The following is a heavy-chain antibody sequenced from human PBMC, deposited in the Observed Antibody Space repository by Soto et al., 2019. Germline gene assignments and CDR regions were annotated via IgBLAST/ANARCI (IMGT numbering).Heavy chain of an antibody. V-gene: IGHV3-74*01. CDR1: GFTFGSYW. CDR2: IDSDGSST. CDR3: ARGRPYGMDV. Sequence: EVQLVESGGGLVQPGGSLRVSCEASGFTFGSYWMNWVRQAPGKGLVWVSRIDSDGSSTTYADSVKGRFTTSRDNAKTTLYLQMSSLRVEDTAVYYCARGRPYGMDVWGQGTMVTVSS. J-gene: IGHJ6*02.